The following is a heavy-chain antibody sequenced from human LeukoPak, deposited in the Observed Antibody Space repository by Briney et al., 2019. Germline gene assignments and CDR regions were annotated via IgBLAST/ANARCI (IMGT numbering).Heavy chain of an antibody. CDR1: GGSMSGYY. CDR3: ARRSRSGYFLDS. J-gene: IGHJ4*02. V-gene: IGHV4-4*09. CDR2: TFSSGAT. Sequence: PSETLSLTCIVSGGSMSGYYWSWIRQPPGKGLEWIGYTFSSGATTYNPSLKSRVTISVDTSGSQFSLNLSSATAADTAVYFCARRSRSGYFLDSWGQGTLVTVSS. D-gene: IGHD5-12*01.